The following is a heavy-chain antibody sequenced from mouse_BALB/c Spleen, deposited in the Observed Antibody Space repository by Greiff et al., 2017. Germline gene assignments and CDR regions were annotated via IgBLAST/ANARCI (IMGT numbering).Heavy chain of an antibody. CDR2: IDPSDSET. V-gene: IGHV1-69*02. D-gene: IGHD1-1*01. J-gene: IGHJ2*01. CDR3: AREASSFDY. CDR1: GYTFTSYW. Sequence: QVQLQQPGAELVKPGAPVKLSCKASGYTFTSYWMNWVKQRPGRGLEWIGRIDPSDSETHYNQKFKDKATLTVDKSSSTAYIQLSSLTSEDSAVYYCAREASSFDYWGQGTTLTVSS.